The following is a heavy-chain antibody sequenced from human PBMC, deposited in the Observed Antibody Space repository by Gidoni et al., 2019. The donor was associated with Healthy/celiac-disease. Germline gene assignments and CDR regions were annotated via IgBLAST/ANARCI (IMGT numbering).Heavy chain of an antibody. CDR3: ARVGYCSGGSCFDFDY. V-gene: IGHV3-7*04. D-gene: IGHD2-15*01. J-gene: IGHJ4*02. Sequence: EVQLVESGGGLVQPGGSLRLSCAAPGLTFSSHWISWVRQAPGKGLEWVANIKQDGSEKYYVDSVKGRFTISRDNAKNSLYLQMNSLRAEDTAVYYCARVGYCSGGSCFDFDYWGQGTLVTVSS. CDR1: GLTFSSHW. CDR2: IKQDGSEK.